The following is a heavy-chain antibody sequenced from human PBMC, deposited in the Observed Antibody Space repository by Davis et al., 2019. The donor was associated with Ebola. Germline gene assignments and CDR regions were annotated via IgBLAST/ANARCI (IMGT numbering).Heavy chain of an antibody. CDR1: GYTFTSYG. Sequence: ASVKVSCKASGYTFTSYGISWVRQAPGQGLEWMGWISAYNGNTNYAQKLQGRVTMTTDTSTSTAYMELRSLRSDDTAVYYCARVLSSGWYYPYFDYWGQGTLVTVSS. CDR2: ISAYNGNT. J-gene: IGHJ4*02. CDR3: ARVLSSGWYYPYFDY. D-gene: IGHD6-19*01. V-gene: IGHV1-18*01.